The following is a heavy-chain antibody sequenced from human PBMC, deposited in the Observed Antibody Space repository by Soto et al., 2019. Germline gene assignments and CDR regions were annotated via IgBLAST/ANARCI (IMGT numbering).Heavy chain of an antibody. CDR3: ASANCSGGSCYSVESYYYYYMDV. CDR1: VYRMSSYI. D-gene: IGHD2-15*01. CDR2: IIPILGIA. J-gene: IGHJ6*03. Sequence: SVNVSRKAAVYRMSSYIGSWVRHTPGQGLEWMGRIIPILGIANYAQKFQGRVTITADKSTSTAYMELSSLRSEDTAVYYCASANCSGGSCYSVESYYYYYMDVWGKGTTVTVSS. V-gene: IGHV1-69*02.